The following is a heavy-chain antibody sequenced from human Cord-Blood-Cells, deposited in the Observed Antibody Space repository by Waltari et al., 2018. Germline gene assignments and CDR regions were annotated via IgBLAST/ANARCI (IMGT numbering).Heavy chain of an antibody. J-gene: IGHJ3*02. D-gene: IGHD2-2*01. CDR3: ARDGPGYCSSTSCYAFDI. V-gene: IGHV3-53*01. CDR1: GFTVSSNY. CDR2: IYSGGST. Sequence: EVQLVESGGGLIQPGGSLRLSCAASGFTVSSNYISWVRQAPGKGLAWVSAIYSGGSTYYADSVKGRFTIARDNSKNTLYLKMNSLGAEDTAVYYCARDGPGYCSSTSCYAFDIWGQGTMVTVSS.